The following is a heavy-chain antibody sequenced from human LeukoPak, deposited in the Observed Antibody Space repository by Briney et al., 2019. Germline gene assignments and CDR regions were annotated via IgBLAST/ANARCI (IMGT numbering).Heavy chain of an antibody. V-gene: IGHV3-23*01. CDR2: ISGSGGST. CDR1: GFTFSSYA. Sequence: GGSLRLSCAASGFTFSSYAMSWVRQAPGKGLEWVSAISGSGGSTYYADYVKGRFTISRDNSKNTLYLQMNSLRAEDTAVYYCATTDPLIYSSSLLSYWGQGTLVRVFS. CDR3: ATTDPLIYSSSLLSY. J-gene: IGHJ4*02. D-gene: IGHD6-13*01.